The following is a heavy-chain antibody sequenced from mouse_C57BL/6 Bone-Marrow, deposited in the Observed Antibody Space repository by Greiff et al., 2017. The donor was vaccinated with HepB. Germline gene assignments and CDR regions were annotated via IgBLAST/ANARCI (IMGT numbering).Heavy chain of an antibody. J-gene: IGHJ1*03. CDR2: SRNKANDYTT. Sequence: EVKLVDSGGGLVQSGRSLRLSCATSGFTFSDFYMEWVRQAPGKGLEWIAASRNKANDYTTEYSASVKGRFIVSRDTSQSILYLQMNALRAEDTAIYYCARDADGSSYWYFDVWGTGTTVTVSS. V-gene: IGHV7-1*01. CDR3: ARDADGSSYWYFDV. D-gene: IGHD1-1*01. CDR1: GFTFSDFY.